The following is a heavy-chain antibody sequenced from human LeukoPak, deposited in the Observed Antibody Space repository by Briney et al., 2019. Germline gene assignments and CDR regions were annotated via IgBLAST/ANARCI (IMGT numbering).Heavy chain of an antibody. CDR3: ARPYYYDSRIDP. J-gene: IGHJ5*02. CDR2: MYYSGST. V-gene: IGHV4-30-4*08. D-gene: IGHD3-22*01. CDR1: GVSSNSGDYD. Sequence: HTLLRTCTMPGVSSNSGDYDWRWIRQPPGKGLEWSAYMYYSGSTYYNPSLKSRVTMSADTSKNQLSLKLSSVTAADTAVYYCARPYYYDSRIDPWGQGILVTVSS.